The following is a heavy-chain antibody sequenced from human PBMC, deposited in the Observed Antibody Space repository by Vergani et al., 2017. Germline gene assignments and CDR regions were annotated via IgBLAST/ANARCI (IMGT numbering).Heavy chain of an antibody. J-gene: IGHJ2*01. D-gene: IGHD3-22*01. CDR1: GFTFSSYS. CDR2: ISSSSSTI. V-gene: IGHV3-21*01. CDR3: ARDLDVGMIVVPYWYFDL. Sequence: EVQLVESGGGLVKPGGSLRLSCAASGFTFSSYSMNWVRQAPGKGLEWVSSISSSSSTIYYADSVKGRFTISRDNAKNSLYLQMNSLRAEDTAVYYCARDLDVGMIVVPYWYFDLWGRGTLVTVSS.